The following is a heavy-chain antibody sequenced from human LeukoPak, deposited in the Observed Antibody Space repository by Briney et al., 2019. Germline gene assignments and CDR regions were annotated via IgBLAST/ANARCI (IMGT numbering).Heavy chain of an antibody. CDR3: ASTYYYGSGTSDQVGEPSQNWFDP. CDR2: INPNSGGT. CDR1: GYTFTGYY. Sequence: ASVKVSCKASGYTFTGYYMHWVRQAPGQGLEWMGWINPNSGGTNYAQKFQGRVTMTRDTSISTAYMELSRLRSDDTAVYYCASTYYYGSGTSDQVGEPSQNWFDPWGQGTLVTVSS. V-gene: IGHV1-2*02. D-gene: IGHD3-10*01. J-gene: IGHJ5*02.